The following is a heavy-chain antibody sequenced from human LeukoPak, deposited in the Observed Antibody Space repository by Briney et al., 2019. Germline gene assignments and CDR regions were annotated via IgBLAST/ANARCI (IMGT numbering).Heavy chain of an antibody. CDR2: ISGSGGST. V-gene: IGHV3-23*01. D-gene: IGHD5-18*01. Sequence: QTGGSLRLSCAASGFTFSSYAMSWVRQAPGKGLEWVSAISGSGGSTYYADSVKGRFTISRDNSKNTLYLQMNSLRAEDTAVYYCAKDHRGYSYGSGGYYMDVWGKGTTVTVSS. CDR1: GFTFSSYA. CDR3: AKDHRGYSYGSGGYYMDV. J-gene: IGHJ6*03.